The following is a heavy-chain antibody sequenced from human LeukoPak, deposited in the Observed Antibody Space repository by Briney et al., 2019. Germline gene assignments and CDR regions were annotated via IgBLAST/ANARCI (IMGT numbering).Heavy chain of an antibody. CDR2: IYNSGST. J-gene: IGHJ3*02. CDR3: ASLRKRGGAFDN. V-gene: IGHV4-61*02. Sequence: PSETLSLTCTVSGASISSGLYYWNWFRQPAGKGLEWIGRIYNSGSTNYNPSLKSRVTISVATAKNQYSLKLRSVTAADTAVYYCASLRKRGGAFDNWGQGTAVTVSS. CDR1: GASISSGLYY.